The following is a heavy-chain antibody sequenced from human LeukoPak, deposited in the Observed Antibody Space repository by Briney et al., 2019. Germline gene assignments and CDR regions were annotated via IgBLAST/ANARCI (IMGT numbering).Heavy chain of an antibody. D-gene: IGHD1-7*01. CDR2: FDPEDGET. V-gene: IGHV1-24*01. CDR1: GYTLTELS. J-gene: IGHJ4*02. Sequence: ASVKVSCKVSGYTLTELSMHWVRHAPGKGLEWMGGFDPEDGETIYAQKFQGRVTMTEDTSTDTAYMELSSLRSEDTAVYYCATDISQDNWNYGNYFDYWAREPWSPSPQ. CDR3: ATDISQDNWNYGNYFDY.